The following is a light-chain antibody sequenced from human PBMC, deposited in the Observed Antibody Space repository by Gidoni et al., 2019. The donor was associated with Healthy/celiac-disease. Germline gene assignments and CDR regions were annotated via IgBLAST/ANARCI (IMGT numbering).Light chain of an antibody. CDR2: GAS. V-gene: IGKV3-20*01. CDR1: QSVSSSY. J-gene: IGKJ2*01. CDR3: QQYGSSPRYT. Sequence: IVLTHSPCTLSLSPGERATLSCRASQSVSSSYLAWYQQKPGQAPRLLIYGASSRATGIPDRFSGSGSGTDFTLTISRLEPEDFAVYYCQQYGSSPRYTFGQGTKLEIK.